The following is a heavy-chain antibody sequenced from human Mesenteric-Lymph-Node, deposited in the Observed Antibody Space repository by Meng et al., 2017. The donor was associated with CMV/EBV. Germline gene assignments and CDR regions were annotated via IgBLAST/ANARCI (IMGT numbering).Heavy chain of an antibody. CDR2: INHSGST. CDR1: GGSFSGYY. CDR3: ARHQRWLKSEGGFNY. Sequence: APLQQWGARRFNASAAPSLTCAGYGGSFSGYYWSWIRQPQQKGLKWLGEINHSGSTNYNPSLKSRVTISVDTSKNQFSLKLSSVTAADTAVYYCARHQRWLKSEGGFNYWGQGSLVTVSS. J-gene: IGHJ4*02. D-gene: IGHD4-23*01. V-gene: IGHV4-34*01.